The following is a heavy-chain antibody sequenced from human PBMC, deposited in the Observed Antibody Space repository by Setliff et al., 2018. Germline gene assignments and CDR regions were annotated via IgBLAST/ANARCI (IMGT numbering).Heavy chain of an antibody. CDR1: GDSVTSDSYY. CDR3: VRQTSHAGIVIPYYYYFYMDV. V-gene: IGHV4-39*01. CDR2: VSYSGSP. D-gene: IGHD1-1*01. J-gene: IGHJ6*03. Sequence: SETLSLTCIVTGDSVTSDSYYWGWVRQPPGKGLEWVGSVSYSGSPYHNPSLKSRVSLSLDTSVNQFSLTLTSVTAADAAVYYCVRQTSHAGIVIPYYYYFYMDVWGTGTTVTVSS.